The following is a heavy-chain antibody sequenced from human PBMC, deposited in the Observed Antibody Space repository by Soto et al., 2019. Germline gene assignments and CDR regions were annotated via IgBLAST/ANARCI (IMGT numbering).Heavy chain of an antibody. V-gene: IGHV3-23*01. CDR1: GFTFSSYA. CDR2: ISGSGGTT. J-gene: IGHJ4*02. Sequence: EVQLLESGGDLVQPGGSLRLSCAASGFTFSSYAMSWVRQAPGKGLEWVSAISGSGGTTYYADSVKGRFTISRDSSKNTLYLLLYSPRAEDTATYYCAKFFVATGESSCWPWSFHYWGQGTLVTVSS. CDR3: AKFFVATGESSCWPWSFHY. D-gene: IGHD6-13*01.